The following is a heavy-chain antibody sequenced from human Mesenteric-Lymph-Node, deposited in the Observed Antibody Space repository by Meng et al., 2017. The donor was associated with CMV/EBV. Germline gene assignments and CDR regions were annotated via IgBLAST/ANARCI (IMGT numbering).Heavy chain of an antibody. CDR1: GGSISSGGYY. D-gene: IGHD4-17*01. J-gene: IGHJ4*02. CDR2: IYYSGST. V-gene: IGHV4-31*03. Sequence: CTVSGGSISSGGYYWSWIRQHPGKGLEWIGYIYYSGSTYYNPSLKSRVTISVDTSKNQFSLKLSSVTAADTAVYYCARADYGILDYWGQGTLVTVSS. CDR3: ARADYGILDY.